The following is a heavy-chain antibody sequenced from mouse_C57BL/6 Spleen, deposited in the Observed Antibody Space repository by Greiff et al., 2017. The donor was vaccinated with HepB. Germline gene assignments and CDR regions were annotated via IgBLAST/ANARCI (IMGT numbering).Heavy chain of an antibody. J-gene: IGHJ3*01. CDR3: ARKDYGSSGGFAY. D-gene: IGHD1-1*01. Sequence: VQLQQPGAELVKPGASVKLSCKASGYTFTSYWMQWVKQRPGQGLEWIGEIDPSDSYTNYNQKFKGQATLTVDTSSSTAYMQLSSLTSEDSAVYYCARKDYGSSGGFAYWGQGTLVTVSA. CDR2: IDPSDSYT. CDR1: GYTFTSYW. V-gene: IGHV1-50*01.